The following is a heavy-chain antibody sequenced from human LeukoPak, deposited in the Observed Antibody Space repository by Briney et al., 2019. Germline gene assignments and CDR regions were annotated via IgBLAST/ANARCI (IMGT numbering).Heavy chain of an antibody. CDR1: GFTFSDYY. J-gene: IGHJ3*02. V-gene: IGHV3-11*01. CDR3: ARADYGDYVDDAFDI. D-gene: IGHD4-17*01. Sequence: GGSLRLSCAASGFTFSDYYMSWIRQAPGKGLEWGSYISSSGSTIYYADSVKGRFTVSRDNAKNSLYLQMNSLRAEDTAVYYCARADYGDYVDDAFDIWGQGTMVTVSS. CDR2: ISSSGSTI.